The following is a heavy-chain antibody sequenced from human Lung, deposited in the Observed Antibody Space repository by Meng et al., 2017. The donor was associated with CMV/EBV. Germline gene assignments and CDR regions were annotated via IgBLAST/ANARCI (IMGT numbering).Heavy chain of an antibody. CDR2: MYYSGIS. CDR3: ARYYCSGSSCYTTNWFDP. CDR1: AASISSHY. Sequence: SETLSLXCTVSAASISSHYWSWIRQSPGKGLEWIGYMYYSGISNYNPSLGGRATILLDMSKNQFSLKLTSVTAADTAVYFGARYYCSGSSCYTTNWFDPXGQGXQVTVSS. V-gene: IGHV4-59*08. D-gene: IGHD2-8*02. J-gene: IGHJ5*02.